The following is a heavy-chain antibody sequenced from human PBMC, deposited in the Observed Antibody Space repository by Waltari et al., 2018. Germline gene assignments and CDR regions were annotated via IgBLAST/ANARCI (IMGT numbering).Heavy chain of an antibody. CDR3: AREMSGYYDSSGWGYFQH. D-gene: IGHD3-22*01. Sequence: QVQLQASGPGLVKPSETLSLTCTVSGGSISSYYWSWLRQPPGKGLEWIGYIYSSGSTNYNPSLKSRVTISVDTSKNQFSLKLSSVTAADTAVYYCAREMSGYYDSSGWGYFQHWGQGTLVTVSS. CDR1: GGSISSYY. V-gene: IGHV4-59*01. J-gene: IGHJ1*01. CDR2: IYSSGST.